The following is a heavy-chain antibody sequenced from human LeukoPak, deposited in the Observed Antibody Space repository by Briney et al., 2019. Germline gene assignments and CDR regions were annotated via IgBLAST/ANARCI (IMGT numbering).Heavy chain of an antibody. CDR2: INHSGST. CDR3: ARVQVPYYDFWSGYSYGAFDI. CDR1: GGSFSGYY. Sequence: SAALALTFAVYGGSFSGYYWSWLRPPPGKGLEWIGEINHSGSTNYNPSLKSRVTISVDTSKNQFSLKLSSVTAADTAVYYCARVQVPYYDFWSGYSYGAFDIWGQGTMVTVSS. D-gene: IGHD3-3*01. J-gene: IGHJ3*02. V-gene: IGHV4-34*01.